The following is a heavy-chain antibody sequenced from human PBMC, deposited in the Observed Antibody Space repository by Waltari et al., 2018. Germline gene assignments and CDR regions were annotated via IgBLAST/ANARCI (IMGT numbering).Heavy chain of an antibody. CDR3: VRDPDTVRVSLFDS. CDR1: GYTFTGYY. V-gene: IGHV1-2*02. CDR2: INPNSGGT. J-gene: IGHJ5*01. D-gene: IGHD5-18*01. Sequence: QVQLVQSGAEVKKPGASVKVSCKASGYTFTGYYINWVRQAPGQGLEWMGWINPNSGGTNYAQKFQGRVTMTRDTSINTAYMELSRLTSDDTAVYYCVRDPDTVRVSLFDSWGQETLVTVSS.